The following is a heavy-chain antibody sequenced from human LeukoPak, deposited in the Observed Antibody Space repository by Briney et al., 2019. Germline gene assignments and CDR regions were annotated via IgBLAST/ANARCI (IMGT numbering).Heavy chain of an antibody. V-gene: IGHV3-43*01. CDR1: GFTFDDYT. CDR2: ITWDGDNT. CDR3: AKDMGFYDVLTGPFDY. D-gene: IGHD3-9*01. J-gene: IGHJ4*02. Sequence: GGSLRLSCAASGFTFDDYTMHWVRQAPGKGLEWVSLITWDGDNTYYADSVKGRFTISRDNSKDSLYLQMNSLGAEDTALYYCAKDMGFYDVLTGPFDYWGQGTLVTVSS.